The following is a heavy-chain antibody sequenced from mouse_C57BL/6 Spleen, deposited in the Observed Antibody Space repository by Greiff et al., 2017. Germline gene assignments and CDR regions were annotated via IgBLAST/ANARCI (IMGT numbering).Heavy chain of an antibody. CDR1: GFTFSSYT. D-gene: IGHD1-1*01. CDR3: ARLTTIVVHWYFDV. CDR2: ISGGGGNT. V-gene: IGHV5-9*01. Sequence: EVKLVESGGGLVKPGGSLKLSCAASGFTFSSYTMSWVRQTPEKRLEWVATISGGGGNTYYPDSVKGRFTISRDNAKNTLYLQMSSLRSEDAALYYYARLTTIVVHWYFDVWGTGTTVTVSS. J-gene: IGHJ1*03.